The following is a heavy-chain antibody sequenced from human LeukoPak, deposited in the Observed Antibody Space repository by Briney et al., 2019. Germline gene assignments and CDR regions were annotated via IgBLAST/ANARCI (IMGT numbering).Heavy chain of an antibody. CDR1: GGSISSSSYY. D-gene: IGHD2-15*01. CDR2: IYYSGST. CDR3: ARVGRVANWSDP. Sequence: SETLSLTCTVSGGSISSSSYYWGWIRQPPGKGLEWIGSIYYSGSTYYNPSLKSRVTISVDTSKNQFSLKLSSVTAADTAVYYCARVGRVANWSDPWGQGTLVTVSS. J-gene: IGHJ5*02. V-gene: IGHV4-39*07.